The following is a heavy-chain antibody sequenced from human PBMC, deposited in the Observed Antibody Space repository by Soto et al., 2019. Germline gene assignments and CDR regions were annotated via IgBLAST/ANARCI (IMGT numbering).Heavy chain of an antibody. CDR1: GYTFTTYF. D-gene: IGHD3-16*01. V-gene: IGHV1-46*01. J-gene: IGHJ5*02. Sequence: QVQLVQSGAEVKEPGASVKVSCKASGYTFTTYFIHWVRQAPGQGLEWMGIINPSGGSTNYAQTFQGRVTMTRDTSTSTVYRELSSLTSADTAVYYCARGPPGGGVWSNSHWFDPWGQGTLVTVSS. CDR3: ARGPPGGGVWSNSHWFDP. CDR2: INPSGGST.